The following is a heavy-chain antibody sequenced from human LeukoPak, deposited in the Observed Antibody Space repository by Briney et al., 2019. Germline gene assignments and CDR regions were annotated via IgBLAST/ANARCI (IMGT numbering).Heavy chain of an antibody. CDR1: GYTFTSYG. CDR2: ISAYNGNT. V-gene: IGHV1-18*01. Sequence: ASVKVSCKASGYTFTSYGISWVRQAPGQGLEWMGGISAYNGNTNYAQKLQGRVTMTTDTSTSTAYMELRSLRSDDTAVYYCAREFYGDRPYYYYYYMDVWGKGTTVTVSS. J-gene: IGHJ6*03. D-gene: IGHD4-17*01. CDR3: AREFYGDRPYYYYYYMDV.